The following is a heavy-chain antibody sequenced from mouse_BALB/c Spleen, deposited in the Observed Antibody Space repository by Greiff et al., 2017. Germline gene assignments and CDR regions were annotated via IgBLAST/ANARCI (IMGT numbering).Heavy chain of an antibody. Sequence: LVKTGASVKISCKASGYSFTGYYMHWVKQSHGKSLEWIGYISCYNGATSYNQKFKGKATFTVDTSSSTAYMQFNSLTSEDSAVYYCARSYGSVFYAMDYWGQGTSVTVSS. V-gene: IGHV1S34*01. CDR3: ARSYGSVFYAMDY. D-gene: IGHD1-1*01. CDR2: ISCYNGAT. J-gene: IGHJ4*01. CDR1: GYSFTGYY.